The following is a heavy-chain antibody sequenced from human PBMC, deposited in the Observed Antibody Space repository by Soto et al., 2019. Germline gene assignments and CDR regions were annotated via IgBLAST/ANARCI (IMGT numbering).Heavy chain of an antibody. CDR1: GGSLTGYF. CDR2: IHYSGRT. D-gene: IGHD3-16*01. J-gene: IGHJ4*02. Sequence: QVQLKESGPGLAKPSETLSLTCTVSGGSLTGYFWSWIRQSPGGGLEWLGNIHYSGRTTYNPSLQSRATISTDAPKNQFSLTLSSVTAADTAVYYCARGGGSLPQYWGQGTLVTVSS. CDR3: ARGGGSLPQY. V-gene: IGHV4-59*01.